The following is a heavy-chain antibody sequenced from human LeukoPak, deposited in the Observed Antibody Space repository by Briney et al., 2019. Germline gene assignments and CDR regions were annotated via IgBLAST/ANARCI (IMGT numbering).Heavy chain of an antibody. V-gene: IGHV4-30-2*01. CDR2: IYHSGST. CDR1: GGSISSGGYS. J-gene: IGHJ5*02. Sequence: PSQTLSLTCAVSGGSISSGGYSWSWIRQPPGKGLEWIGYIYHSGSTYYNPSLKSRVTISVDRSKNQFSLKLSSVTAADTAVYYCARAGDYYDSSGYPSSWFDPWGQGTLVTVSS. CDR3: ARAGDYYDSSGYPSSWFDP. D-gene: IGHD3-22*01.